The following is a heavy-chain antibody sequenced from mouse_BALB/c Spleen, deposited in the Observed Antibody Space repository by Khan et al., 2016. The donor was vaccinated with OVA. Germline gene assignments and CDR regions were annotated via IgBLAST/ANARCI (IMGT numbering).Heavy chain of an antibody. D-gene: IGHD2-3*01. Sequence: EVQLQESGPGLVKPSQSLSLTCTVTGYSITSDYAWNWIRQLPGNKLEWMGYISYSGSTNYNPSLKSRISITRDPSKNPFFLQLNSVTTEDTATDYCARDGSRYNYAMDYWGQGTSVTVSS. CDR3: ARDGSRYNYAMDY. V-gene: IGHV3-2*02. CDR2: ISYSGST. J-gene: IGHJ4*01. CDR1: GYSITSDYA.